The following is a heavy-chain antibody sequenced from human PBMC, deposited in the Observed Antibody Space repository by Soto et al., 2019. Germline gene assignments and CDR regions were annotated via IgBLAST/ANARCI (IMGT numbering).Heavy chain of an antibody. CDR2: INSDGSST. D-gene: IGHD6-19*01. CDR3: VRGSSGWYGVDS. CDR1: GFTFSSYL. J-gene: IGHJ4*02. V-gene: IGHV3-74*01. Sequence: EVLLVESGGGLVQPGGSLRLSCAASGFTFSSYLMHWVRHDPGKGLVWVSRINSDGSSTNYADSVKGRFTISRDNAKNTLHLQMSSLRAEDTAVYYCVRGSSGWYGVDSWGQGTLVTVSS.